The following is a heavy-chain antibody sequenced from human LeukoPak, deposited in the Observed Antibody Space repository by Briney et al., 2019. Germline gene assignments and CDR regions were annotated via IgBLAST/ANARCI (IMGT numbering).Heavy chain of an antibody. CDR1: GFTHRSYP. J-gene: IGHJ6*02. V-gene: IGHV3-23*01. CDR3: AKSTCPMDV. CDR2: ISGSGGKT. Sequence: GGSVSLLCAASGFTHRSYPMRGLRHARGEGLDRVSTISGSGGKTSYAASVNARYTISRDNSNNTLYLQMNSLRAEDTALYFCAKSTCPMDVWGQGTTVTVSS.